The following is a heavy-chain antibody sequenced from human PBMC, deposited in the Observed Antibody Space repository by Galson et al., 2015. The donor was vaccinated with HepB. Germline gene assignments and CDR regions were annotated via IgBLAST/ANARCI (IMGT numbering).Heavy chain of an antibody. CDR2: ISAYNGNT. D-gene: IGHD3-10*01. V-gene: IGHV1-18*01. Sequence: SVKVSCKASGYTFTSYGISWVRQAPGQGLEWMGWISAYNGNTNYAQKLQGRVTMTTDTSTSTAYMELRSLRSDDTAVYYCARGSRGSGSYYSGGYFQHWGQGTLVTVSS. J-gene: IGHJ1*01. CDR1: GYTFTSYG. CDR3: ARGSRGSGSYYSGGYFQH.